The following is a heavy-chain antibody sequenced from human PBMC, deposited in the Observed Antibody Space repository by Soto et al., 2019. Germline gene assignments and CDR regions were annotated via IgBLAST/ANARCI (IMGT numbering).Heavy chain of an antibody. Sequence: PSETLSLTCGVSGGSLSGATYSWNWIRQPPGKGLEWIGYIFPSGTTYYNPSLKSRVTISIDVSKNQFSLSLRSFTAADTAVYYRARSREFDYWSQGTLVTVSS. J-gene: IGHJ4*02. CDR3: ARSREFDY. V-gene: IGHV4-30-2*01. CDR1: GGSLSGATYS. CDR2: IFPSGTT.